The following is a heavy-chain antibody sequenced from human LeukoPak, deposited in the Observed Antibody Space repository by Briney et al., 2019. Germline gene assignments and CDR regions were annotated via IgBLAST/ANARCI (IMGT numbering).Heavy chain of an antibody. CDR2: ISSSGTG. CDR3: ARAGRFGELLLIQDFDY. J-gene: IGHJ4*02. Sequence: SGGSLRLSCAASGFTFSDYFMSWIRQAPGKGLEWLSHISSSGTGYYTDSVKGRATISRDNAKNSLYLQMNSLRAEDTAVYYCARAGRFGELLLIQDFDYWGQGTLVTVSS. CDR1: GFTFSDYF. V-gene: IGHV3-11*04. D-gene: IGHD3-10*01.